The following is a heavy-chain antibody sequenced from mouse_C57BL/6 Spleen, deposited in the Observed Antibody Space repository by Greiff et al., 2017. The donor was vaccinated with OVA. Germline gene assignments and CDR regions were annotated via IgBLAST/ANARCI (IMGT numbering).Heavy chain of an antibody. CDR1: GYAFSSYW. CDR2: IYPGDGDT. D-gene: IGHD1-1*01. V-gene: IGHV1-80*01. CDR3: ARRGGSPGMDY. Sequence: QVQLKESGAELVKPGASVKISCKASGYAFSSYWMNWVKQRPGKGLEWIGQIYPGDGDTNYNGKFKGKATLTADKSSSTAYMQLSSLTSEDSAVYFCARRGGSPGMDYWGQGTSGTVSS. J-gene: IGHJ4*01.